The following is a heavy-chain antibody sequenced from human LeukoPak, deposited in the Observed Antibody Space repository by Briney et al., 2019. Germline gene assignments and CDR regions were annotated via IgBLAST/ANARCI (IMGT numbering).Heavy chain of an antibody. CDR1: GGSISSGDYY. J-gene: IGHJ2*01. Sequence: SQTLSLTCTVSGGSISSGDYYWSWIRQHPGKGLEWIGYIYYSGSTYYNPSLKSRVTISVDTSKNQFSLKLSSVTAADTAVYYCARGRTKYQLRAFDLWGRGTLVTVSS. V-gene: IGHV4-31*03. CDR2: IYYSGST. CDR3: ARGRTKYQLRAFDL. D-gene: IGHD2-2*01.